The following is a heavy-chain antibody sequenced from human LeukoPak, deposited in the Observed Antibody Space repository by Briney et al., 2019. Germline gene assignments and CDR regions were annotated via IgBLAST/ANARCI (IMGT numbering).Heavy chain of an antibody. CDR2: INHSGST. J-gene: IGHJ5*02. V-gene: IGHV4-34*01. CDR1: GGSFSGYY. Sequence: SETLSLTCAVYGGSFSGYYWSWIRQPPGRGLEWIGEINHSGSTNYNPSLKSRVTISVDTSKNQFSLKLSSVTAADTAVYYCARRAARYWFDPWGQGTLVTVSS. D-gene: IGHD6-6*01. CDR3: ARRAARYWFDP.